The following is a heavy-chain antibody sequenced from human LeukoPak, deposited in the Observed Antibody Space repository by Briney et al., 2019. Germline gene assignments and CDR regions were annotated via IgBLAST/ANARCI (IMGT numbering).Heavy chain of an antibody. V-gene: IGHV1-2*02. D-gene: IGHD2-21*02. J-gene: IGHJ4*02. CDR1: GYTFTDYY. CDR2: ISPSSGAT. CDR3: GRVAYCGGDCYYYFDY. Sequence: ASVKVSCKASGYTFTDYYIHWVRQAPGQGLEWMGLISPSSGATNYAQKFQGRVTVTRDTSVNTAYVELYSLTSDDTAVYYCGRVAYCGGDCYYYFDYWGQGTLVTVSS.